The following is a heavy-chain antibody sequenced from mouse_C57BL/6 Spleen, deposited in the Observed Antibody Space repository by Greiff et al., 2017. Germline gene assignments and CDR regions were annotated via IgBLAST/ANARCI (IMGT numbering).Heavy chain of an antibody. V-gene: IGHV1-69*01. Sequence: VQLQQPGAELVMPGASVKLSCKASGYTFTSYWMHWVKQRPGQGLEWIGEIDPSDSYTNYNQKFKGKSTLTVDKSSSTAYMQLSSLTSEDSAVYYCARGKLGQAFDYWGQGTTLTVSS. CDR3: ARGKLGQAFDY. D-gene: IGHD4-1*01. J-gene: IGHJ2*01. CDR2: IDPSDSYT. CDR1: GYTFTSYW.